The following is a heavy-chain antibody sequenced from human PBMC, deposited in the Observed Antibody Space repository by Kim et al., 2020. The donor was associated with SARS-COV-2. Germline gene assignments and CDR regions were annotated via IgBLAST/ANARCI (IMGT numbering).Heavy chain of an antibody. CDR1: GFTFSGSA. CDR3: TSVPATNSDFWDAFGI. J-gene: IGHJ3*02. Sequence: GGSLRLSCAASGFTFSGSAIHWVRQASGKGLAWVGRSRSKANSYATAYAASVRGRFSISRDDSKNTAYLQMNNLKTEDTAAYYCTSVPATNSDFWDAFGIWGRGTKVTVSS. V-gene: IGHV3-73*01. CDR2: SRSKANSYAT. D-gene: IGHD1-1*01.